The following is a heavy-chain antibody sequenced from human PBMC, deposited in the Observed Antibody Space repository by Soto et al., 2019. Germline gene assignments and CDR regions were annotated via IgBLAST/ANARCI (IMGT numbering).Heavy chain of an antibody. CDR1: GGSISGYY. Sequence: SETLSLTCTVSGGSISGYYCSWIRQPPGKGLEWIGYMYNTGSTVYNPSFKSRVTISVETSKIQFSLKLNSVTAADTAVYYCARDLWGYCGTDCYPLDVWGQGTTVTVSS. V-gene: IGHV4-59*01. CDR3: ARDLWGYCGTDCYPLDV. CDR2: MYNTGST. D-gene: IGHD2-21*02. J-gene: IGHJ6*02.